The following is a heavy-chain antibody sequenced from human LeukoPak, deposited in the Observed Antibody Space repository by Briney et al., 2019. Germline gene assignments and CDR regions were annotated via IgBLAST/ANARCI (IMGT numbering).Heavy chain of an antibody. CDR3: AREKVEAAAGGPFDY. CDR1: GFTFSSYA. V-gene: IGHV3-30-3*01. D-gene: IGHD6-13*01. Sequence: GGSLRLSCAASGFTFSSYAMHWVRQAPGKGLEWVALISYDGSNKYYADSVKGRFTISRDNSKNTLYLQMNSLRAEDTAVYYCAREKVEAAAGGPFDYWGQGTLVTVSS. J-gene: IGHJ4*02. CDR2: ISYDGSNK.